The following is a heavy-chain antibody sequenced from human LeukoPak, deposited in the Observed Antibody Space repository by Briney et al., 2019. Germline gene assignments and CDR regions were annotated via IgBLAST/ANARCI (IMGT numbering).Heavy chain of an antibody. V-gene: IGHV1-69*13. CDR1: GYTFTSYG. Sequence: ASVKVSCKASGYTFTSYGISWVRQAPGQGLEWMGGIIPIFGTANYAQKFQGRVTITADESTSTAYMELSSLRSEDTAVYYCARSLQTYYYYGMDVWGQGTTVTVSS. CDR2: IIPIFGTA. J-gene: IGHJ6*02. CDR3: ARSLQTYYYYGMDV. D-gene: IGHD4-11*01.